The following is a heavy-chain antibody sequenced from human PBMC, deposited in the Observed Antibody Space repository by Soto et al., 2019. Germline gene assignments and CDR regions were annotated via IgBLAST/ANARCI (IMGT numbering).Heavy chain of an antibody. CDR2: MNPNSGNT. V-gene: IGHV1-8*01. D-gene: IGHD2-8*01. CDR1: GYTFTSYD. CDR3: ARGAADIVLMVYAMVDAFDI. J-gene: IGHJ3*02. Sequence: ASVKVFCKASGYTFTSYDINWVRQATGRGLEWMGWMNPNSGNTGYAQKFPGRVTRTRNTSISTAYMELSSLRSEDTAVYYCARGAADIVLMVYAMVDAFDIWGQGTMVTVSS.